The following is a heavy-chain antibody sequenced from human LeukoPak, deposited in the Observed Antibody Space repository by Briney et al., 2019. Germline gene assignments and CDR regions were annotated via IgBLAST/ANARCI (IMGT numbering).Heavy chain of an antibody. CDR1: GGTFSSYA. J-gene: IGHJ6*02. CDR2: IIPIFGTA. CDR3: ASPLRGLRFGYYYGMDV. Sequence: SVKVSCKASGGTFSSYAISWVRQAPGGGLEWIGGIIPIFGTANYAQKFQGRVTITADESTSTAYMELSSLRSEDTGVYYCASPLRGLRFGYYYGMDVWGRGTTVTVSS. V-gene: IGHV1-69*01. D-gene: IGHD5-12*01.